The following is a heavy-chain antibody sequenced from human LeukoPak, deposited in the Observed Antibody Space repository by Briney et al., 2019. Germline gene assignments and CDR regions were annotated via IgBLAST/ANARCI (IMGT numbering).Heavy chain of an antibody. CDR2: IYYTGIT. CDR3: ARLRIGGSGRIAY. CDR1: GGSISGYF. D-gene: IGHD2-15*01. V-gene: IGHV4-59*08. J-gene: IGHJ4*02. Sequence: SETLSLTCIVSGGSISGYFWSWIRQPPGKGLEYMGYIYYTGITDYNPSFKSRITISVDTSKNQFSLKLSSVTAADTAVYYCARLRIGGSGRIAYWGQDTLDTVSS.